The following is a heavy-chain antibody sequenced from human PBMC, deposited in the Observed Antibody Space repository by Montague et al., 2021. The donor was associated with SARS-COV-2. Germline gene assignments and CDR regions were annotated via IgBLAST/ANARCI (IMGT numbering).Heavy chain of an antibody. Sequence: SETLSLTCTVSGASISRSSYYWGWIRQPPGKGLEWIGNIYYSWNTHYNPSLKSRVTISVDTSKNQFSLTLSSVTAADTAIYYCARQGNSGNLIDYWGQGTLVTVSS. CDR3: ARQGNSGNLIDY. CDR2: IYYSWNT. V-gene: IGHV4-39*01. D-gene: IGHD3-10*01. J-gene: IGHJ4*02. CDR1: GASISRSSYY.